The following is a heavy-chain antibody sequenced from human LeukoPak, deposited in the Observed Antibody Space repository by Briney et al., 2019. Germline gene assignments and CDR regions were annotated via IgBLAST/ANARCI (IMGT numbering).Heavy chain of an antibody. Sequence: SGGSLRLSCAASGFTFSSYSMNWVRQAPGKGLEWVSYIDNSGSTKYYTDSVRGRFTISRDNAKNSLYLQMNSLRAEDTAVYYCARASQTYSNDYAAWAYWGQGTLVTVSS. CDR1: GFTFSSYS. D-gene: IGHD3-22*01. V-gene: IGHV3-48*04. J-gene: IGHJ4*02. CDR3: ARASQTYSNDYAAWAY. CDR2: IDNSGSTK.